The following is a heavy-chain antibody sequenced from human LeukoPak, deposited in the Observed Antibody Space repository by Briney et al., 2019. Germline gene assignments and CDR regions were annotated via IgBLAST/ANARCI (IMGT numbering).Heavy chain of an antibody. V-gene: IGHV4-59*12. CDR1: GGSISSYY. J-gene: IGHJ6*02. Sequence: PSETLSLTCTVSGGSISSYYWSWIRQPPGKGLEWIGYIYYSGSTNYNPSLKSRVTISVDTSKNQFSLKLSSVTAADTAVYYCARGPFDYASSGDYYYYGMDVWSQGTTVTVSS. D-gene: IGHD3-22*01. CDR3: ARGPFDYASSGDYYYYGMDV. CDR2: IYYSGST.